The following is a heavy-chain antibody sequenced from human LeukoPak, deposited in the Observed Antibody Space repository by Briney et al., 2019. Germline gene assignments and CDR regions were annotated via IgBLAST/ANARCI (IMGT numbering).Heavy chain of an antibody. CDR2: IYYSGST. Sequence: PSETLSLTCTVSGGSISSSSYYWGWIRQPPGKGLEWIGSIYYSGSTYYSPSLKSRVTISVDTSKNQFSLKLSSVTAADTAVYYCATDLRAVAGRDAFDIWGQGTMVTVSS. CDR3: ATDLRAVAGRDAFDI. V-gene: IGHV4-39*01. D-gene: IGHD6-19*01. CDR1: GGSISSSSYY. J-gene: IGHJ3*02.